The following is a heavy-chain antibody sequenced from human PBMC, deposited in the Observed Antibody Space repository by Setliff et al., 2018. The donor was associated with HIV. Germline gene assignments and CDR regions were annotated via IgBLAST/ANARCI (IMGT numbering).Heavy chain of an antibody. CDR1: GESFSRYY. J-gene: IGHJ4*02. Sequence: SETLSLTCAVYGESFSRYYFTWIRQAPGRGLEWIGEINHSAFTKYNPSLASRVTMSIDTSKNQFSLLLSSVTAADTAMYICARRPGGITRARLDNWGQGTLVTVSS. V-gene: IGHV4-34*01. CDR3: ARRPGGITRARLDN. CDR2: INHSAFT. D-gene: IGHD3-16*01.